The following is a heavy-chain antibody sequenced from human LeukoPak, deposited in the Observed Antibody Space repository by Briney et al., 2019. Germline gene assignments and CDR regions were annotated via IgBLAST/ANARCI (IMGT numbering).Heavy chain of an antibody. D-gene: IGHD4-23*01. V-gene: IGHV3-21*06. Sequence: PGGSLRLSCAASGFTFTRYTMYWVRQAPGKGLEWVSAITGRSAYIYYTDSVEGRFTISRDNAKNSLYLQMNSLRADDTAVYYCARDYGGNSDYWGQGTLVTVSS. CDR3: ARDYGGNSDY. CDR2: ITGRSAYI. CDR1: GFTFTRYT. J-gene: IGHJ4*02.